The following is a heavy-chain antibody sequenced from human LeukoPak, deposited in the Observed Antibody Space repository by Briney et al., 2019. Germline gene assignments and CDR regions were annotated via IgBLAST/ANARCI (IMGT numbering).Heavy chain of an antibody. V-gene: IGHV4-34*01. CDR2: INHSGST. Sequence: SETLSLTCAVYGGSFSGYYWSWIRQPPGKGLEWIGEINHSGSTNYNPSLKSRVTMSVDTSKNQFSLKLSSVTAADTAVYYCARGGSYYDARPIRYFDYWGQGTLVTVSS. D-gene: IGHD3-10*01. CDR3: ARGGSYYDARPIRYFDY. J-gene: IGHJ4*02. CDR1: GGSFSGYY.